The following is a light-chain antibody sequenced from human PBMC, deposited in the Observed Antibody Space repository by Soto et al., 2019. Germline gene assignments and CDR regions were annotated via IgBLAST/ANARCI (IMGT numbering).Light chain of an antibody. V-gene: IGKV3-20*01. CDR3: QQYGRSRT. CDR2: GAS. Sequence: EIVLTHSPGTLSLYPWERASLSCRASQSFGGSYLAWYQQKPGQAPRLLIYGASTRATGIPDRFSGSGSGTNFTLTVSRLEPEDFAVYHCQQYGRSRTFGQGTKVDIK. J-gene: IGKJ1*01. CDR1: QSFGGSY.